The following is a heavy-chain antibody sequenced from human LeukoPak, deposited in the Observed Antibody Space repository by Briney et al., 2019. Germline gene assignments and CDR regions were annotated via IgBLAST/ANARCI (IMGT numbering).Heavy chain of an antibody. J-gene: IGHJ4*02. CDR3: ARYCSSTSCYDY. CDR2: ISSSSSYT. D-gene: IGHD2-2*01. V-gene: IGHV3-11*03. Sequence: PGGSLRLSCAASGFTFSDYYMSCIRQAPGKGLEWVSYISSSSSYTNYADSVKGRFTISRDNAKNSLYLQMNSLRAEDTAVYYCARYCSSTSCYDYWGQGTLVTVSS. CDR1: GFTFSDYY.